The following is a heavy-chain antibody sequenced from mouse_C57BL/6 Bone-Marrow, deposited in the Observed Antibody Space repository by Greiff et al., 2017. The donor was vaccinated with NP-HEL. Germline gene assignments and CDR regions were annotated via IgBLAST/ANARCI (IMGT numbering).Heavy chain of an antibody. V-gene: IGHV1-47*01. Sequence: QVQLQQSGAELVKPGASVKMSCKASGYTFTTYPIEWMKQNHGKSLEWIGNFHPYNDDTKYNEKFKGKATLTVEKSSSTVYVELSRLTSDDSAVYYCARRYYGSRGYWYCDVWGTGTTVTVSS. J-gene: IGHJ1*03. D-gene: IGHD1-1*01. CDR3: ARRYYGSRGYWYCDV. CDR1: GYTFTTYP. CDR2: FHPYNDDT.